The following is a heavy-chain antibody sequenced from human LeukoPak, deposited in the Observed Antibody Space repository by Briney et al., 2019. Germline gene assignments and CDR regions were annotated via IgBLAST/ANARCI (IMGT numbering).Heavy chain of an antibody. CDR2: IYYSGST. V-gene: IGHV4-39*01. CDR3: ARHETGIAAAGPYYFDY. CDR1: GGSISSSSYY. D-gene: IGHD6-13*01. J-gene: IGHJ4*02. Sequence: SETLSLTCTVSGGSISSSSYYWGWIRQPPGKGLEWIGSIYYSGSTYYNPSLKSRVTISVDTSKNQFSLKLSSVTAEETAVYYCARHETGIAAAGPYYFDYWGQGTLVTVSS.